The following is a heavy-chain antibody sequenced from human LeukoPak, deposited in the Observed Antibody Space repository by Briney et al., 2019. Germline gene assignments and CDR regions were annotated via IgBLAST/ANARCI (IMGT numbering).Heavy chain of an antibody. CDR3: ARDEDAVTKALDV. J-gene: IGHJ6*04. V-gene: IGHV7-4-1*02. CDR1: GYTFTGYY. D-gene: IGHD4-17*01. Sequence: GASVKVSCKASGYTFTGYYVHWVRQAPGQGLEWMGWINTNTGNPTYAQGFTGRFVFSLDTSVSTAYLQISSLKAEDTAVYYCARDEDAVTKALDVWGKGTTVTVSP. CDR2: INTNTGNP.